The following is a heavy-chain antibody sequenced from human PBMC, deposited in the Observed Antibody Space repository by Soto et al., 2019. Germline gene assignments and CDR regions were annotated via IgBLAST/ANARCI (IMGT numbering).Heavy chain of an antibody. CDR3: ASAAVTGTAGLDF. V-gene: IGHV1-2*02. CDR1: GYTFSGFY. D-gene: IGHD6-19*01. CDR2: INPNSGGT. J-gene: IGHJ4*02. Sequence: GASVKVSCKASGYTFSGFYMHWVRQAPGQGLEWMGWINPNSGGTKSAEKFQGRVTMTRDTSISTADMELSRLTSDDTAVYYCASAAVTGTAGLDFWGQGTQVTVSS.